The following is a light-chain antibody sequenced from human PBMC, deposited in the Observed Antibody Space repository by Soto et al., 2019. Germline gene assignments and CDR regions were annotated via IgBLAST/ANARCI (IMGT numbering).Light chain of an antibody. V-gene: IGKV3-20*01. J-gene: IGKJ1*01. Sequence: EIVLTQSPGTLSLSRGERATLSCRASQSVSSYYLAWYQQKPGQAPRLLIYAASSRATGIPDRFSGGGSGTDFTLTISRLEPEDFAVYYCQQCGSSPWTFGQGTKVEIK. CDR3: QQCGSSPWT. CDR2: AAS. CDR1: QSVSSYY.